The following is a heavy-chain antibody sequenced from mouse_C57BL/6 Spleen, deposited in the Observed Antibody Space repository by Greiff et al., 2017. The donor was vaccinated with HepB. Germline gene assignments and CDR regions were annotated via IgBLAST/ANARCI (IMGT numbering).Heavy chain of an antibody. CDR1: GYTFTSYW. CDR2: INPSSGYT. V-gene: IGHV1-7*01. D-gene: IGHD2-3*01. CDR3: ARWEDPYDETSYLDY. J-gene: IGHJ2*01. Sequence: QVQLQQSGAELAKPGASVKLSCKASGYTFTSYWMHWVPQRPGQGLEWIGYINPSSGYTKYNQKFKDKATLTADKSSSTAYMQLSSLTYEDSAVYYCARWEDPYDETSYLDYWGQGTTRTVSS.